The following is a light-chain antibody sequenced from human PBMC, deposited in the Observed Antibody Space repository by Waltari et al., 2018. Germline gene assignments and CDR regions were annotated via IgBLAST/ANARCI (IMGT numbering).Light chain of an antibody. CDR3: QQYDNWLGT. J-gene: IGKJ1*01. CDR1: QSIRSN. Sequence: EIVMTQSPATLSVFPGERATLSCRASQSIRSNLAWYQLKPGQAPSLLNYGAYTRATGIPARFSGSGSGKQFTLTISSLQSEDFAVYFCQQYDNWLGTFGQGTKVEIK. V-gene: IGKV3-15*01. CDR2: GAY.